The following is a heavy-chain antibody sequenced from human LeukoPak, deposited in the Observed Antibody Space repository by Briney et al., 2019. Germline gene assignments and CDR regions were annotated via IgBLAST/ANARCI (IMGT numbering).Heavy chain of an antibody. J-gene: IGHJ6*03. V-gene: IGHV4-34*01. D-gene: IGHD1-1*01. CDR1: GGSFSGYY. CDR3: ASILRYSGHYYYMDV. CDR2: INHSGST. Sequence: PSETLSLTCAVYGGSFSGYYWSWIRQPPGKGLEWIGEINHSGSTNYNPSLKSRVTISVDTSKNQFSLKLSSVTAADTAVYYCASILRYSGHYYYMDVLGKGTTVTVSS.